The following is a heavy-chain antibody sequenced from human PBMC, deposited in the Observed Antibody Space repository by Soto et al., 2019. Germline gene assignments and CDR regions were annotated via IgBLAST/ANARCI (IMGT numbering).Heavy chain of an antibody. J-gene: IGHJ6*02. Sequence: GGSLRLSCAAPGFTFSSYSMNWVRQAPGKGLEWVSYISSSSSTIYYADSVKGRFTISRDNAKNSLYLQMNSLRDEDTAVYYCASLFGYCSGGSCYTSNYYYCYRLDVWGRRSTVT. CDR3: ASLFGYCSGGSCYTSNYYYCYRLDV. V-gene: IGHV3-48*02. CDR2: ISSSSSTI. CDR1: GFTFSSYS. D-gene: IGHD2-15*01.